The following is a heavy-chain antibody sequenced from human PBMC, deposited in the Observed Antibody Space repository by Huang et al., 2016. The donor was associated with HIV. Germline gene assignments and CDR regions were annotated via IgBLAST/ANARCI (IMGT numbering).Heavy chain of an antibody. CDR1: GGSINTGRYY. Sequence: QMRFQESGPGLVKPSGTLSLTCNVSGGSINTGRYYWGWIRQPPGKGLEWVGSLYYNVKMHFDPSLKGRLTMSADTSKNQFSLNLSSVTAADTAIYYCARNHDFWRGRMFAISYFDVWGRGTLVTVAS. D-gene: IGHD3-3*01. J-gene: IGHJ2*01. CDR2: LYYNVKM. CDR3: ARNHDFWRGRMFAISYFDV. V-gene: IGHV4-39*01.